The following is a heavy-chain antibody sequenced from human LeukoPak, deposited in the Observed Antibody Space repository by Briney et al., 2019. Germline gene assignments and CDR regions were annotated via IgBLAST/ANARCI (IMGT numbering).Heavy chain of an antibody. D-gene: IGHD3-10*01. CDR3: AREHRGETFDY. J-gene: IGHJ4*02. V-gene: IGHV3-7*01. CDR2: IKQDGSEK. Sequence: PGRSLRLSCAASGSTFSSYAMHWVRQAPGKGLEWVANIKQDGSEKYYVDSVKGRFTISRDNAKNSLYLQMNSLRAEDTAVYYCAREHRGETFDYWGQGTLVTVSS. CDR1: GSTFSSYA.